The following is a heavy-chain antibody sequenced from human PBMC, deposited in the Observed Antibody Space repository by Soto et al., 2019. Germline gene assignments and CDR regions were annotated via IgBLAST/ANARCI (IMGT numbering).Heavy chain of an antibody. CDR3: ARANYVGWFDP. CDR1: GASFSGYY. J-gene: IGHJ5*02. V-gene: IGHV4-34*01. D-gene: IGHD1-7*01. CDR2: INHSGST. Sequence: SSETLSLTCAVYGASFSGYYGSWIRQPPGKGLEWIGEINHSGSTNYNPSLKSRVTISVDTSKNQFSLKLSSVTAADTAVYYCARANYVGWFDPWGQGTLVTVSS.